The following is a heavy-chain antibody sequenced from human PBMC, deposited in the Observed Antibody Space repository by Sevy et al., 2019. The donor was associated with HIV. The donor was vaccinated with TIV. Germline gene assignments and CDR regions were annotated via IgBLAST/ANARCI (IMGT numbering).Heavy chain of an antibody. CDR3: AGRYGDYVQDAFDI. J-gene: IGHJ3*02. V-gene: IGHV3-21*01. CDR2: ISSSSYI. CDR1: GFTFSSYS. Sequence: GGSLRLSCAASGFTFSSYSMNWVRQAPGKGLEWVSSISSSSYIYYADSVKGRFTISRDNAKNSLYLQMNSLRAEDTAVYYCAGRYGDYVQDAFDIWGQGTMVTVSS. D-gene: IGHD4-17*01.